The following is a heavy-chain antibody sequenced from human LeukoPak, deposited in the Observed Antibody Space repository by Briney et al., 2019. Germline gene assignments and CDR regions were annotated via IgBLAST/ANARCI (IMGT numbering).Heavy chain of an antibody. CDR1: GFTFSTYG. Sequence: PGGSLTLSCAASGFTFSTYGMRWVRQAPGKGLEWVTFTRYDGVNKYYADSVKGRFTISRDNSKSTLYLQMDSLRAEDTAVYYCAASGPVGGNWYSTDFWGQGTLVTVSS. CDR3: AASGPVGGNWYSTDF. D-gene: IGHD1-7*01. CDR2: TRYDGVNK. V-gene: IGHV3-30*02. J-gene: IGHJ4*02.